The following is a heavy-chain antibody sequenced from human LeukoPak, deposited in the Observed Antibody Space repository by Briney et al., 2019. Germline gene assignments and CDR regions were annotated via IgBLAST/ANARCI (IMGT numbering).Heavy chain of an antibody. V-gene: IGHV4-34*01. J-gene: IGHJ4*02. CDR2: INHSGST. CDR1: GGSLSGYY. Sequence: SETLSLTCAVYGGSLSGYYWSWIRQPPGKGLEWIGEINHSGSTNYNPSLKSRVTISVDTSKNQFSLKLSSVTAADTAVYYCARGYYDILTGYQLFDYWGQGTLVTVSS. D-gene: IGHD3-9*01. CDR3: ARGYYDILTGYQLFDY.